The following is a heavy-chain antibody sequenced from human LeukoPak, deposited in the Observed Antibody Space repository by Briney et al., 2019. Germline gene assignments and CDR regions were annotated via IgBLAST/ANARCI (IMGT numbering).Heavy chain of an antibody. CDR3: TRLLHDSRGYYYFDY. CDR2: IYYSGST. Sequence: SETLSLTCTVSGGSISSSGYYWGWIRQPPGKGLEWIGSIYYSGSTYDNPSLKSRVTMSVDTSKNQFSLKLNSVTAADTAVYFCTRLLHDSRGYYYFDYWGQGTLATVSS. D-gene: IGHD3-22*01. V-gene: IGHV4-39*01. CDR1: GGSISSSGYY. J-gene: IGHJ4*02.